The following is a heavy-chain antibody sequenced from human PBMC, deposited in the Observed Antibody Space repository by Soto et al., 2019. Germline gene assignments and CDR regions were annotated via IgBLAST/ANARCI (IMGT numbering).Heavy chain of an antibody. D-gene: IGHD1-20*01. CDR3: ARGWYNTGRHLNEF. J-gene: IGHJ4*02. Sequence: QVQLVQSGPEVKKPGASVRVSCKASGYTFTSYVITWVRQAPGQGLEWMGWISAHNGNMNYAQKFQGRFTMTTDTSTSTAYMELRSLGFDDTAVYFCARGWYNTGRHLNEFWGQGTLVSVSS. CDR1: GYTFTSYV. V-gene: IGHV1-18*01. CDR2: ISAHNGNM.